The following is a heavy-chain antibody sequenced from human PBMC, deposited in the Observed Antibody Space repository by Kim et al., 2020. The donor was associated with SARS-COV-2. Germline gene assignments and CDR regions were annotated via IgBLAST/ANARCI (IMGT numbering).Heavy chain of an antibody. CDR2: ISSSSSYI. CDR3: ARDSRYYYDSSGYPQTLNYYYYGMDV. J-gene: IGHJ6*02. V-gene: IGHV3-21*01. Sequence: GGSLRLSCAASGFTFSSYSMNWVRQAPGKGLEWVSSISSSSSYIYYADSVKGRFTISRDNAKNSLYLQMNSLRAEDTAVYYCARDSRYYYDSSGYPQTLNYYYYGMDVWGQGTTVTVSS. CDR1: GFTFSSYS. D-gene: IGHD3-22*01.